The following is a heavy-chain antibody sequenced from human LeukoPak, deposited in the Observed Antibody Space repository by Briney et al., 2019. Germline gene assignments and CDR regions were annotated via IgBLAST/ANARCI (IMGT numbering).Heavy chain of an antibody. CDR3: LISSFASGSPRTHS. D-gene: IGHD3-10*01. CDR2: IKSKTDDWTT. Sequence: PGGSLRLSCAASAFTVSNAWMSWVRQAPGKGREWVSRIKSKTDDWTTEYAAPVKGRSTISRVASKNTLCMQINSVKTEDTAIYCGLISSFASGSPRTHSWGQGIRVPVS. J-gene: IGHJ4*02. V-gene: IGHV3-15*01. CDR1: AFTVSNAW.